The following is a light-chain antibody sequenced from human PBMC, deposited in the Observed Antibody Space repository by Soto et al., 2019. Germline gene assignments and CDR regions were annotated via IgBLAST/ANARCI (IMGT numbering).Light chain of an antibody. V-gene: IGKV3-15*01. Sequence: EIVMMHSPATLSVSQGERPTLSYRGSQSVITNLAWSHQKPGQAPRPLIYGASTRATGIPARFSGSGSGKEFTLTISSLEPEYFAVYYCQQRGNWPSFGGGTKVDIK. CDR3: QQRGNWPS. CDR1: QSVITN. CDR2: GAS. J-gene: IGKJ4*01.